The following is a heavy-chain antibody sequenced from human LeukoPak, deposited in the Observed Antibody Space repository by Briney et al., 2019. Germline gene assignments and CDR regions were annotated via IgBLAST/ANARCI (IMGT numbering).Heavy chain of an antibody. CDR3: ARGRIAAALVYFDY. V-gene: IGHV4-34*01. CDR2: INHSGST. D-gene: IGHD6-13*01. CDR1: GGSFSGYY. Sequence: SETLSLTCAVYGGSFSGYYWSWIRQPPGKGLEWIGEINHSGSTNYNPSLKSRVTISVDTSKNQFSLKVSSVTAADTAVYYCARGRIAAALVYFDYWGQGTLVTVSS. J-gene: IGHJ4*02.